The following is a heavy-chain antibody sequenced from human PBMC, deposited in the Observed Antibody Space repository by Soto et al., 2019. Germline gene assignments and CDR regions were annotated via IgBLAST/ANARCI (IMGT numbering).Heavy chain of an antibody. CDR3: ARLDIVVVPAARTQKYLRGSSGMDV. CDR1: GGSFSGYY. V-gene: IGHV4-34*01. CDR2: INHSGST. D-gene: IGHD2-2*01. J-gene: IGHJ6*02. Sequence: SETLSLTCAVYGGSFSGYYWSWIRQPPGKGLEWIGEINHSGSTNYNPSLKSRVTISVDTSKNQFSLKLSSVTAADTAVYYCARLDIVVVPAARTQKYLRGSSGMDVWGQGTTVTVSS.